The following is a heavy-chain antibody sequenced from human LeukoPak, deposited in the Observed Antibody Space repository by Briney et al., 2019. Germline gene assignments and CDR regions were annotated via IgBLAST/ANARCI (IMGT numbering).Heavy chain of an antibody. CDR2: FDPEDGET. Sequence: ASVKVSCKVSGYTLTELSMHWVRQAPGKGLEWMGGFDPEDGETIYAQKFQGRVTMTEDTSTDTAYMELSSLRSEDTAVYYCATMWVDLPAAIANPLIPLGYWGQGTLVTVSS. CDR3: ATMWVDLPAAIANPLIPLGY. V-gene: IGHV1-24*01. J-gene: IGHJ4*02. CDR1: GYTLTELS. D-gene: IGHD2-2*01.